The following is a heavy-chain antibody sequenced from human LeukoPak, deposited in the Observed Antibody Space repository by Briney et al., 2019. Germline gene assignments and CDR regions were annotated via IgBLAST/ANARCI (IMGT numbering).Heavy chain of an antibody. J-gene: IGHJ2*01. CDR3: AREYSSSWYGYFDL. CDR1: GYRFTSYL. Sequence: GESLKISCKGSGYRFTSYLIGWVRQMPGKGLEWMGIIYLGDSDTRYSQSFQGQVTISADKSISTAYLQWSSLKASDTAMYYCAREYSSSWYGYFDLWGRGTLVTVSS. CDR2: IYLGDSDT. D-gene: IGHD6-13*01. V-gene: IGHV5-51*01.